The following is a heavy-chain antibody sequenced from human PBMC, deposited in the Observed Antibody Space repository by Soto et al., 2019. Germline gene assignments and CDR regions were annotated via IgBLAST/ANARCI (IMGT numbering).Heavy chain of an antibody. Sequence: ASVKVSCKASGYTFSSYGFAWVRQAPGQGLEWMGWISVYNGNTNFAQKFQGRLTMTTDTSTSTAYMELRSLRSDDTAVYYCARLSTIFGVVIRSEAFDIWGQGTMVTVSS. CDR2: ISVYNGNT. J-gene: IGHJ3*02. CDR3: ARLSTIFGVVIRSEAFDI. D-gene: IGHD3-3*01. CDR1: GYTFSSYG. V-gene: IGHV1-18*01.